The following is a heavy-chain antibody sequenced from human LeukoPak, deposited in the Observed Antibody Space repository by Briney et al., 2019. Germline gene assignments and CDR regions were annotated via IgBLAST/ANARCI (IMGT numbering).Heavy chain of an antibody. D-gene: IGHD3-9*01. Sequence: GGSLRLSCAASGFTFSSYSMNWVRQAPGKGLEWVLSISSSSSYIYYADSVKGRFTISRDNAKNSLYLQMNSLRAEDTAVYYCARDVTYYDILTGYLPLYYFDYWGQGTLVTVSS. V-gene: IGHV3-21*01. CDR1: GFTFSSYS. J-gene: IGHJ4*02. CDR2: ISSSSSYI. CDR3: ARDVTYYDILTGYLPLYYFDY.